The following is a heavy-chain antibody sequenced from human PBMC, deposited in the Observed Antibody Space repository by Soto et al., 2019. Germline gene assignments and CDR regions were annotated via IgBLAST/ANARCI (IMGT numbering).Heavy chain of an antibody. CDR3: ATNTADFDY. V-gene: IGHV3-9*01. CDR2: ISRNSGSI. D-gene: IGHD4-17*01. CDR1: GFTFDDYA. Sequence: EVQLVESGGGLVQPGRSLRLSCAASGFTFDDYAMHWVRQAPGKGLEWVSGISRNSGSIGYADSVKGRFTISRDNAKNSLYLQMNSLRAEDTALYYCATNTADFDYWGQGTLVTVSS. J-gene: IGHJ4*02.